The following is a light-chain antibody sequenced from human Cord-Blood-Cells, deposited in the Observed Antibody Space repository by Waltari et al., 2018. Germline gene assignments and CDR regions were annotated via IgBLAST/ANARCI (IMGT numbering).Light chain of an antibody. CDR2: QDS. V-gene: IGLV3-1*01. J-gene: IGLJ2*01. CDR3: QAWDSSTDNVV. Sequence: SYELTQPPSVSVSPGQTASITCSGDKLGDKYACWYQQKPDQSPVLVIYQDSKRPSGIPERFSGSNSGNTATLTISGTQAMDEADYYCQAWDSSTDNVVFGGGTKLTVL. CDR1: KLGDKY.